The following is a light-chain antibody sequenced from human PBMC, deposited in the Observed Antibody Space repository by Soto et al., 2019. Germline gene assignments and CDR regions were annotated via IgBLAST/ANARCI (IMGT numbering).Light chain of an antibody. CDR2: WAS. CDR3: QQYFSTPPYT. CDR1: QSVLYSSNNKNY. J-gene: IGKJ2*01. Sequence: DIVMTQSPDSLAVSLGERATINCKSSQSVLYSSNNKNYLAWYQQKPGQPPKLLIYWASTRESGVPDRFSGRGSGTDFTLTISSLEAEDGAVYYCQQYFSTPPYTFGQGTKLEIK. V-gene: IGKV4-1*01.